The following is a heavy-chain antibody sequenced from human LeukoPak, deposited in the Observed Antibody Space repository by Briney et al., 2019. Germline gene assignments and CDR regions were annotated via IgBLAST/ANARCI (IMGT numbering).Heavy chain of an antibody. CDR2: INPNNGDT. J-gene: IGHJ4*02. CDR1: GYTFTSYG. V-gene: IGHV1-2*02. D-gene: IGHD3-10*01. CDR3: ARDGALWVGDFTFYFDS. Sequence: GASVKVSCKASGYTFTSYGISWVRQAPGQGLEWMGWINPNNGDTDSAQKFKGRVTMTRDTSISTVYMELTRLTSDDTAVYFCARDGALWVGDFTFYFDSWGQGSLVTVSS.